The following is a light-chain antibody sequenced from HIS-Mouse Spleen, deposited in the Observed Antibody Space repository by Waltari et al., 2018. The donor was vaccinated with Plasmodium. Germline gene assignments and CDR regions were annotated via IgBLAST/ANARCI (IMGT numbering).Light chain of an antibody. CDR1: ALPKKY. CDR3: YSTDSSGNHRV. J-gene: IGLJ3*02. CDR2: EDS. V-gene: IGLV3-10*01. Sequence: SSELTQPPSVSVSPGQTARITCSGHALPKKYAYWYQKKSGQPPVLVIYEDSKRTTGIPERFSGSSSGTMATLTISGAQVEDEADYYCYSTDSSGNHRVFGGGTKLTVL.